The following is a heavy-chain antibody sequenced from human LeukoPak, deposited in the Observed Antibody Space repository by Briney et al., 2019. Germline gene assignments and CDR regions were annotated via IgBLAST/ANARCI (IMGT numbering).Heavy chain of an antibody. Sequence: SETLSLTCTVSGGSISSYYWSWIRQPAGKGLEWIGRIYTSGSTNYNPSLKSRVTMSVDTSKNQFSLKLSSVTAADTAVYYCARTTRWYSPDAFDIWGQGTMVTVSS. J-gene: IGHJ3*02. CDR1: GGSISSYY. CDR2: IYTSGST. V-gene: IGHV4-4*07. CDR3: ARTTRWYSPDAFDI. D-gene: IGHD6-13*01.